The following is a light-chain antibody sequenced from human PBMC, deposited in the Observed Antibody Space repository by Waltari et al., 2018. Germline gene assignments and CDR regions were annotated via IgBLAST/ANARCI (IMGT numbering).Light chain of an antibody. CDR2: YKAVSDK. CDR3: MIWHRGVWV. Sequence: QAVLTQPSSLSASPGASASLTCTLRSGVNVISYHIYWYQPKAGSPPQFPLRYKAVSDKQQGSGVPSRFSGSKDASANVGILLISGLRSEDEADYYCMIWHRGVWVSGGGTQLTVL. CDR1: SGVNVISYH. J-gene: IGLJ3*02. V-gene: IGLV5-45*03.